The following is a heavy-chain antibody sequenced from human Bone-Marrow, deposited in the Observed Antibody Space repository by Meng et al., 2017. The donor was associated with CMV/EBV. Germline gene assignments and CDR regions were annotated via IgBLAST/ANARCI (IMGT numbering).Heavy chain of an antibody. D-gene: IGHD3-3*02. V-gene: IGHV3-7*01. Sequence: GGSLRLTCAASGFTFSRYAMHWVRQAPGEWLEWVDCKNHDGSGKYYVDSVKGRFIISRDDARNTLSLQMTITRAEDKAVYYCATRHFDHRLWGQGTLVTVSS. CDR2: KNHDGSGK. J-gene: IGHJ4*02. CDR1: GFTFSRYA. CDR3: ATRHFDHRL.